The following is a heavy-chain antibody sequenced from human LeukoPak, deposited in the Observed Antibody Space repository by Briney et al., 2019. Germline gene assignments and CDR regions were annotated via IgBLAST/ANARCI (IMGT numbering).Heavy chain of an antibody. J-gene: IGHJ3*02. CDR3: ASNLVAGTFDI. V-gene: IGHV3-33*01. D-gene: IGHD6-19*01. CDR2: IWYDGSNK. Sequence: PGGSLRLSCAASAFTLSSYGMHWVRQAPGKGLEWVAVIWYDGSNKYYADSVKGRFTISRDNSKNTLYLQMNSLRAEDTAVYYCASNLVAGTFDIWGQGTMVTVSS. CDR1: AFTLSSYG.